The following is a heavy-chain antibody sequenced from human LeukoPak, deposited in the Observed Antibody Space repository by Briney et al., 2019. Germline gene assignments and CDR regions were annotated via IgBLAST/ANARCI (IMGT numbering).Heavy chain of an antibody. J-gene: IGHJ5*02. CDR3: ARDGDGYSQNWFDP. CDR2: IYYSGST. V-gene: IGHV4-39*07. Sequence: PSETLSLTCTVSGGSISRSRYYWGWIRQPPGKGLEWIGSIYYSGSTYYNPSLKSRVTISVDTSKNQFSLKLSSVTAADTAVYYCARDGDGYSQNWFDPWGQGTLVTVSS. D-gene: IGHD5-18*01. CDR1: GGSISRSRYY.